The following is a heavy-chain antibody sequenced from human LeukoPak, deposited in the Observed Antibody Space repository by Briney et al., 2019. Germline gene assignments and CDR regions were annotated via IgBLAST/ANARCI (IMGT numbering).Heavy chain of an antibody. D-gene: IGHD3-10*01. CDR1: GYSISSGYY. J-gene: IGHJ4*02. CDR3: ARDVKNYYGSGSPFDY. CDR2: IYHSGST. V-gene: IGHV4-38-2*02. Sequence: SETLSLTCTVSGYSISSGYYWGWIRPPPGKGLEWIGSIYHSGSTYYNPSLKSRVTISVDTSKNQFSLKLSSVTAADTAVYYCARDVKNYYGSGSPFDYWGQGTLVTVSS.